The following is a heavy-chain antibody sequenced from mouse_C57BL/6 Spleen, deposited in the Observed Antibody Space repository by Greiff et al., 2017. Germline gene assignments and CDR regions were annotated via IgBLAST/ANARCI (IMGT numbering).Heavy chain of an antibody. CDR1: GYAFSSYW. Sequence: QVQLQQSGAELVKPGASVKISCKASGYAFSSYWMNWVKQRPGKGLEWIGQIYPGAGDTNYNGKFKGKATLTADKSYSAAYMQLSSLTAEDSAVYCCARRLSRDFEVWGTGTTVTVSS. CDR3: ARRLSRDFEV. J-gene: IGHJ1*03. CDR2: IYPGAGDT. V-gene: IGHV1-80*01.